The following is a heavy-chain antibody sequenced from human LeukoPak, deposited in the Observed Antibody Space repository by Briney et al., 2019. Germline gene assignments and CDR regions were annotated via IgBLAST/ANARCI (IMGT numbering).Heavy chain of an antibody. CDR1: GFTFSTYW. V-gene: IGHV3-7*01. J-gene: IGHJ4*02. CDR3: ASGGGWVFFN. Sequence: GGSLRLSCAASGFTFSTYWMTWVRQAPGKGLEWVANIKEDGSEKYYVDSVKGRFTISRDNAKNSLYLQMKSLRAEDTAVYYCASGGGWVFFNWGRGTPVTVSS. CDR2: IKEDGSEK. D-gene: IGHD6-19*01.